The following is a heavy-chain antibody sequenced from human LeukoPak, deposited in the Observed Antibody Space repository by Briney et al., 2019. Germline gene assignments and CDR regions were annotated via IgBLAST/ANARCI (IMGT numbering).Heavy chain of an antibody. J-gene: IGHJ5*02. CDR1: GGTFSSYT. D-gene: IGHD1-1*01. CDR2: INPNSGGT. Sequence: APVKVSCKASGGTFSSYTISWVRQAPGQGLEWMGWINPNSGGTNYAQKFQGRVTMTRDTSISTAYMELSRLRSDDTAVYYCAGLTTANNWFDPWGQGTLVTVSS. V-gene: IGHV1-2*02. CDR3: AGLTTANNWFDP.